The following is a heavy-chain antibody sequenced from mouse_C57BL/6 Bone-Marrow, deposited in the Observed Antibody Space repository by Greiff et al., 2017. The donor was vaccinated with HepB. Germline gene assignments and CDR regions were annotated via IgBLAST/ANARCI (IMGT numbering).Heavy chain of an antibody. CDR1: GYTFTSYW. CDR3: ASTITTVVNYAMDY. V-gene: IGHV1-52*01. CDR2: IDPSDSET. J-gene: IGHJ4*01. D-gene: IGHD1-1*01. Sequence: QVQLQQPGAELVRPGSSVKLSCKASGYTFTSYWMHWVKQRPIQGLEWISNIDPSDSETHYNQKFKDKATLTVDKSSSTAYMQLSSLTSEDSAVYYCASTITTVVNYAMDYWGQGTSVTVSS.